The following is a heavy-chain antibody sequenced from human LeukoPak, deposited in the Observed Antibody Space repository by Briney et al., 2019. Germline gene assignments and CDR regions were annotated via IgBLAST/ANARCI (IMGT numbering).Heavy chain of an antibody. Sequence: SETLSLTCTVSGGSISSYYWSWIRQPPGKGLEWIGEINHSGSTNYNPSLKSRVTISVDTSKNQFSLKLSSVTAADTAVYYCASVDGVFDYWGQGTLVTVSS. CDR1: GGSISSYY. CDR2: INHSGST. D-gene: IGHD5-12*01. CDR3: ASVDGVFDY. J-gene: IGHJ4*02. V-gene: IGHV4-34*01.